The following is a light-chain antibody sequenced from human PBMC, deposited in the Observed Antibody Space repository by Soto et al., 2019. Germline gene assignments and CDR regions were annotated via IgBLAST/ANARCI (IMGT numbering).Light chain of an antibody. CDR1: SSDVGPYNL. V-gene: IGLV2-23*01. Sequence: QSALTQPPSASGSPGQSVAISCTGTSSDVGPYNLVSWYQHHPGKVPQLIIYETTKRPSGVSNRFSGSKSGNTASLTISGLQAEDEAHYHCSSYTGDYTLMFAGGTKLTVL. CDR2: ETT. J-gene: IGLJ3*02. CDR3: SSYTGDYTLM.